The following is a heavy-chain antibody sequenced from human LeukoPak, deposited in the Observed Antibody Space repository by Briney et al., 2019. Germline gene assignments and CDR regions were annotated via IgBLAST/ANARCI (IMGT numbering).Heavy chain of an antibody. Sequence: SVKVSCKASGGTFSSYAISWVRQAPGQGLEWMGRIIPILGIANYAQKFQGRVTITADKSTSTAYMELSSLRSEDTAVYYCAGQPPSNVYGMDVWGQGTTVTVSS. V-gene: IGHV1-69*04. CDR1: GGTFSSYA. CDR2: IIPILGIA. J-gene: IGHJ6*02. CDR3: AGQPPSNVYGMDV.